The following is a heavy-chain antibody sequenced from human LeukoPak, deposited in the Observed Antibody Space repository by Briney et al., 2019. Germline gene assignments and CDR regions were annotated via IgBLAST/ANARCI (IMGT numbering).Heavy chain of an antibody. CDR1: GASISGYY. CDR3: ARGFLTVLTDLHIDY. V-gene: IGHV4-59*08. Sequence: SETLSLTCTVSGASISGYYWSWIRQPPGKGLEWIGFVYYSGSTNYSPSLKSRATISIDTSKNQFSLKLSSVTAADTAVYYCARGFLTVLTDLHIDYWGQGTLVTVSS. J-gene: IGHJ4*02. D-gene: IGHD4-11*01. CDR2: VYYSGST.